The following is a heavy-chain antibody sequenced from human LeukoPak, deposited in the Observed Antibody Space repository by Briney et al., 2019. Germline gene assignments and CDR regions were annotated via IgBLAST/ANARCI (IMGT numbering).Heavy chain of an antibody. D-gene: IGHD3-10*01. Sequence: SETLSLTCTVSGGSISSYYWSWIRQPPGKGLEWIGCIYYSGSTNYNPSLKSRVTISVDTSKNQFSLKLSSVTAADTAVYYCAREDYYGSGSYFFDYWGQGTLVTVSS. CDR3: AREDYYGSGSYFFDY. CDR1: GGSISSYY. CDR2: IYYSGST. J-gene: IGHJ4*02. V-gene: IGHV4-59*01.